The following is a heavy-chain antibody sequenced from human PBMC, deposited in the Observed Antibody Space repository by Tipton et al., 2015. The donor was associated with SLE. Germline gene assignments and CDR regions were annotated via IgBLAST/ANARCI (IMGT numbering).Heavy chain of an antibody. CDR3: VRDEGDTAEFDY. V-gene: IGHV3-64D*06. CDR1: GFIFNNYA. D-gene: IGHD3-16*01. CDR2: ISGNGGAT. J-gene: IGHJ4*02. Sequence: SLRLSCSVSGFIFNNYAMHWVRQAPGKGLEYVSSISGNGGATYHADSVKGRFTISRDNSKNTLYLQMSSLRAEDTAVYYCVRDEGDTAEFDYWGQGTQVTVSS.